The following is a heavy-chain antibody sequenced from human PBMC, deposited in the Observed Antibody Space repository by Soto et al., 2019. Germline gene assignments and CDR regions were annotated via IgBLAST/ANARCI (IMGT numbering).Heavy chain of an antibody. Sequence: QITLKESGPTLVKPTQTLTLTCTFSGFSLTTSGVGVGWIRQPPGKALEWLAFIYWDDDKRYRPSLKTRLTITTDTSKIQMVLTMTNRDPVDTATYDCTHRRLGSPSGAMDVWGQEPTVTVSS. D-gene: IGHD1-26*01. CDR2: IYWDDDK. CDR1: GFSLTTSGVG. CDR3: THRRLGSPSGAMDV. V-gene: IGHV2-5*02. J-gene: IGHJ6*02.